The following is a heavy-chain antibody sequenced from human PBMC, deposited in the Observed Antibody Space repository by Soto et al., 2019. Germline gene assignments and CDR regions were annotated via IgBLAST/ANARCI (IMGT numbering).Heavy chain of an antibody. CDR2: ISWNSGRI. CDR3: AKGHFFFFQAEDGIRDTVPVSAFLLNRSSDL. D-gene: IGHD2-15*01. Sequence: KGLEWVSGISWNSGRIGYADSVKGRVTISRDHAKNSLYLQMNRLRAEDTAFYYCAKGHFFFFQAEDGIRDTVPVSAFLLNRSSDL. J-gene: IGHJ2*01. V-gene: IGHV3-9*01.